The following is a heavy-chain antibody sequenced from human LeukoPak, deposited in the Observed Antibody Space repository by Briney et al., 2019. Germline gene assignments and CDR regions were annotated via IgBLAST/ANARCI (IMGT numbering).Heavy chain of an antibody. CDR3: AKDLIGSSGWPSIFDY. Sequence: PGGSLRLSGAASGCTFSSYAMSWVRQAPGKGLEWVSAISGSGGSTYYADSVKGRFTISRDNSKNTLYLQMNSLRAEDTAVYYCAKDLIGSSGWPSIFDYWGQGTLVTVSS. CDR1: GCTFSSYA. V-gene: IGHV3-23*01. CDR2: ISGSGGST. D-gene: IGHD6-19*01. J-gene: IGHJ4*02.